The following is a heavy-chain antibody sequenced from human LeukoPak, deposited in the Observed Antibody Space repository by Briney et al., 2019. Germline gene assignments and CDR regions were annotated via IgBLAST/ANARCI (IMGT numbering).Heavy chain of an antibody. CDR3: AKDLYYDFWSGYYTN. Sequence: GGSLRLSCAASGFTFSSFGMHWVRQAPGKGLEWISTIKGSDGSTYFADSVKGRYTISRDNAKNSLYLQMNSLRAEDTAVYYCAKDLYYDFWSGYYTNWGQGTLVTVSS. D-gene: IGHD3-3*01. V-gene: IGHV3-23*01. J-gene: IGHJ4*02. CDR1: GFTFSSFG. CDR2: IKGSDGST.